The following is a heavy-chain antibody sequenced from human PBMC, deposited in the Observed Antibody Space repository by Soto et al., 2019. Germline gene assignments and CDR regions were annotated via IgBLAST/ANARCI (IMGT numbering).Heavy chain of an antibody. D-gene: IGHD2-15*01. Sequence: GGSLRLSCAASGFTFSSYWMHWVRQAPGKGLVWVSRINSDGSSTSYADSVKGRFTISRDNAKNTLYLQMNSLRAEDTAVYYCARAPYCSGGSCYSKSDFDYWGQGTLVTVSS. V-gene: IGHV3-74*01. CDR3: ARAPYCSGGSCYSKSDFDY. J-gene: IGHJ4*02. CDR1: GFTFSSYW. CDR2: INSDGSST.